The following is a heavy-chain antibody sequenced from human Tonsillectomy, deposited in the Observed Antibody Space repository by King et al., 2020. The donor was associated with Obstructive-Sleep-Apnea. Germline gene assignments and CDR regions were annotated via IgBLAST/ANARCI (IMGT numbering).Heavy chain of an antibody. CDR2: ISWNSGSI. V-gene: IGHV3-9*01. D-gene: IGHD4-17*01. J-gene: IGHJ4*02. CDR3: AKGAQPVTPYYFDY. CDR1: GFTFDDYA. Sequence: VQLVESGGGLVQPGRSLRLSCAASGFTFDDYAMHWVRQAPGKGLEWVSGISWNSGSIGYADSVKGRFTISRDNAKNSLYLQMNSLRAEDTALYYCAKGAQPVTPYYFDYWGQGTLVTVSS.